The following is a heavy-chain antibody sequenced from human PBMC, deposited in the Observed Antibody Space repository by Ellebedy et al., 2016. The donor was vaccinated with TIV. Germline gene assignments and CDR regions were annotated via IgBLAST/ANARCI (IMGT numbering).Heavy chain of an antibody. D-gene: IGHD3-9*01. CDR3: AKSWYYDILTGYYVDY. J-gene: IGHJ4*02. V-gene: IGHV3-9*01. Sequence: GGSLRLSCAASGFTFDDYAMHWVRQAPGKGLEWVSGISWNSGSIGYADSVKGRFTISRDNAKNSLYLQMNSLRAEDTALYYCAKSWYYDILTGYYVDYWGQGTLVTVSS. CDR1: GFTFDDYA. CDR2: ISWNSGSI.